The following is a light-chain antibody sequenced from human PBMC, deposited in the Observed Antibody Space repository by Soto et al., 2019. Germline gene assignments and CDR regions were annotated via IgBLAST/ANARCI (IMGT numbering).Light chain of an antibody. CDR3: QQYDNLPPLFT. Sequence: DIQMTQSPPSLSASVGDRVTITCQASQDISNYLNWYQQKPGKAPKLLIYDASNLETGVPSRFSGSGSGTDFTFTISSLQPEDIATYYCQQYDNLPPLFTFGPGTKVDIK. CDR1: QDISNY. V-gene: IGKV1-33*01. J-gene: IGKJ3*01. CDR2: DAS.